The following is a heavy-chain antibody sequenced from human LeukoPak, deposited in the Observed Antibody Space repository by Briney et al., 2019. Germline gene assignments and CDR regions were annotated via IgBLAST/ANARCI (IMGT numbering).Heavy chain of an antibody. D-gene: IGHD4-23*01. CDR1: GGSISSGSYC. CDR2: IFSSGST. J-gene: IGHJ4*02. V-gene: IGHV4-61*09. Sequence: SQTLSLTCTVSGGSISSGSYCWSWIRQPAGKGLEWIGHIFSSGSTNYNPSLKSRVTISVDTSKNQFSLKLSSVIAADMAVYYCARDLYYGGNSGFDYWGQGTLVTVSS. CDR3: ARDLYYGGNSGFDY.